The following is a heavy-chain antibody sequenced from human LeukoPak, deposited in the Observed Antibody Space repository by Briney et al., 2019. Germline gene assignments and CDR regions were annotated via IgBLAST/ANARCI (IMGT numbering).Heavy chain of an antibody. J-gene: IGHJ4*02. D-gene: IGHD6-19*01. V-gene: IGHV4-34*01. CDR3: ARGLIKGIAVAGTG. Sequence: PSETLSLTCAVYGGSFSGYYWSWIRQPPGKGLEWIGEINHSGSTNYNPSLKSRVTISLDTSKNQFSLKLSSVTAADTAVYYCARGLIKGIAVAGTGWGQGTLVTVSS. CDR1: GGSFSGYY. CDR2: INHSGST.